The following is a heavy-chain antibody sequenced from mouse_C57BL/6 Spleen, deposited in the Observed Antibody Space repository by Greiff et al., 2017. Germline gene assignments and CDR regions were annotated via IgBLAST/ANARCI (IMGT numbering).Heavy chain of an antibody. J-gene: IGHJ1*03. Sequence: QVQLQQPGAELVKPGASVKLSCKASGYTFTSYWMRWVKQRPGQGLEWIGMIHPNSGSTNYNEKFKSKATLTVDKSSSTAYMQLSSLTSEDSAVYYCARGGGTTVVATEYFDVWGTGTTVTVSS. CDR3: ARGGGTTVVATEYFDV. D-gene: IGHD1-1*01. CDR1: GYTFTSYW. CDR2: IHPNSGST. V-gene: IGHV1-64*01.